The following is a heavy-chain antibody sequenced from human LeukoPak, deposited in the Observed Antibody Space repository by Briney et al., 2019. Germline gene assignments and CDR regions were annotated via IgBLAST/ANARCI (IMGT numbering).Heavy chain of an antibody. Sequence: GGSLRLSCAASGFTCTFYSMNWVRQAPGKGLEWISSISSLGRSYKYYADSVKGRFTISRDDAKNSLYLQMNSLRADDTAVYYCVRPSIDDYGDCGYWGQGTLVTVSS. J-gene: IGHJ4*02. CDR2: ISSLGRSYK. CDR1: GFTCTFYS. CDR3: VRPSIDDYGDCGY. D-gene: IGHD4-17*01. V-gene: IGHV3-21*01.